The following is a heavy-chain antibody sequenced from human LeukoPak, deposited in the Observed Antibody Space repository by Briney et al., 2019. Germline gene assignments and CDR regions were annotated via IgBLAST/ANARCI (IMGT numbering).Heavy chain of an antibody. CDR2: ISGSGGST. J-gene: IGHJ1*01. V-gene: IGHV3-23*01. Sequence: PGGSLRLSCAASGFTFSSYAMSWVRQAPGKGLEWVSAISGSGGSTYYADSVKGRFTISRDNSKNTLYLQMNSLRAEDTAVYYCAKGRLYSSGWYPRDFQHWGQGTLVTVSS. CDR3: AKGRLYSSGWYPRDFQH. D-gene: IGHD6-19*01. CDR1: GFTFSSYA.